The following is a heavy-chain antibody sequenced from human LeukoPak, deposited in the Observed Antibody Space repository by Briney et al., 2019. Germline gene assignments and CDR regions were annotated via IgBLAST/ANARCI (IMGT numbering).Heavy chain of an antibody. CDR3: AKEEGYGHSNVGWFDP. J-gene: IGHJ5*02. CDR1: GFTFSDYV. Sequence: PGGSLRLSCAASGFTFSDYVMSWVRQAPGKGLEWVSGITYSGNTTYYADSVKGRFTISRDNSKNTLYLQMNSLRADDTAAYYCAKEEGYGHSNVGWFDPWGQGTLVTVSS. CDR2: ITYSGNTT. V-gene: IGHV3-23*01. D-gene: IGHD4-17*01.